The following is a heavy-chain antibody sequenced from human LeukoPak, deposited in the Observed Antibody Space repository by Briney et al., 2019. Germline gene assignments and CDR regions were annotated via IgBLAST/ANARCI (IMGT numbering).Heavy chain of an antibody. CDR3: ARDYDILSGYYSLIH. V-gene: IGHV3-30-3*01. J-gene: IGHJ4*02. CDR2: ISYDGSSK. CDR1: GFTFSNFA. D-gene: IGHD3-9*01. Sequence: GGSLRLSCSASGFTFSNFALHWVRQAPGMGLEWVAAISYDGSSKYYADSVKGRFTISRDNSKNTLYLQMNSLRAEDTAVYYCARDYDILSGYYSLIHWGQGTLVTVSS.